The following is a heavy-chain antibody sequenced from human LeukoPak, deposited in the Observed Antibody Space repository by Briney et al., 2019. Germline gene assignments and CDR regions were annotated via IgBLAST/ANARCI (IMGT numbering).Heavy chain of an antibody. D-gene: IGHD3-22*01. CDR1: GGSISSYY. Sequence: SETLSLTCTVSGGSISSYYWSWIRQPAGKGLEWIGRIYTSGTTNYNPSLKRRVTMSVDTSKNQFSLKMRSVTAADTAVYYCARANYDGSDYWGQGTLVTVSS. CDR2: IYTSGTT. V-gene: IGHV4-4*07. CDR3: ARANYDGSDY. J-gene: IGHJ4*02.